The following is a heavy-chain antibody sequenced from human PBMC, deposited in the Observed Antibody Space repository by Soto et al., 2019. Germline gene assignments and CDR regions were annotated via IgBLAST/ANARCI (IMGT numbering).Heavy chain of an antibody. D-gene: IGHD1-1*01. Sequence: QVQLVESGGGVVQPGRSLRLSCAASGFTFSSYGMHWVRQAPGKGLEWVAVIWYDGSNKYYADSVKGRFTISRDNSKNTLYLQMNSLRAEDTAVYYCARSGTGSPYYFDYWCQGTLDTVSS. CDR3: ARSGTGSPYYFDY. V-gene: IGHV3-33*01. J-gene: IGHJ4*02. CDR1: GFTFSSYG. CDR2: IWYDGSNK.